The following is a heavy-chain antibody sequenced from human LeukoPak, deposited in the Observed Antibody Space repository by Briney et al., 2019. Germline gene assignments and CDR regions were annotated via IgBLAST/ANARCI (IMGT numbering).Heavy chain of an antibody. CDR1: GYIFTSYG. Sequence: ASVKVSCKASGYIFTSYGISWVRQAPGQGLEWMGWISAFNGNTSYAQKLLGRVTMTTDTSTSTAYMELRSLRSDDTAVYYCARDVVRYFDSLLSDYYYGMDVWGQGTTVTVSS. CDR3: ARDVVRYFDSLLSDYYYGMDV. J-gene: IGHJ6*02. D-gene: IGHD3-9*01. CDR2: ISAFNGNT. V-gene: IGHV1-18*01.